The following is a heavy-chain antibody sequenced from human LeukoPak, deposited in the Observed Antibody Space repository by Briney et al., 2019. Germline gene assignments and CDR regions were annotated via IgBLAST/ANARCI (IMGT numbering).Heavy chain of an antibody. D-gene: IGHD2-15*01. CDR1: GFTVSGNY. J-gene: IGHJ4*02. Sequence: GGSLRLSCAASGFTVSGNYMSWVRQAPGKGLEWVSIIYSDGTPHNADSVKGRFTISRDNSKNTLYLQMNNLRAEDTAVYYCASRTDIVVVFGGQGTLVTVSS. V-gene: IGHV3-66*01. CDR3: ASRTDIVVVF. CDR2: IYSDGTP.